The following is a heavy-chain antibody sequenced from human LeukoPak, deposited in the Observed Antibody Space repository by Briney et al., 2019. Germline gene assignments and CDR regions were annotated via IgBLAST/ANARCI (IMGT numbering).Heavy chain of an antibody. CDR2: INPNSGGT. D-gene: IGHD5-24*01. Sequence: ASVKVSCKASGYTFTGYYMYWVRQAPGQGLEWMGWINPNSGGTNYAQKFQGRVTMTRDTSISTAYMELSRLRSDDTAVYYCAREREEMATLNYWGQGTLVTVSS. J-gene: IGHJ4*02. CDR1: GYTFTGYY. V-gene: IGHV1-2*02. CDR3: AREREEMATLNY.